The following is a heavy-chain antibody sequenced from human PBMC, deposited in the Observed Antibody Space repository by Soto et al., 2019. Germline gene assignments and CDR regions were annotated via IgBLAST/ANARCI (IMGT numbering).Heavy chain of an antibody. J-gene: IGHJ4*02. D-gene: IGHD3-22*01. CDR3: ARGYYDSRGLLDY. Sequence: QVELVQSGAEVKKPGASVKVSCKASGYTFTTYGLNWVRQAPGQGLQWMGWINIYNGNTNYTQKFQGRVTMTRDTSTSTAYMELRSLRSDDTAVYYCARGYYDSRGLLDYWGQGSLVTVSS. CDR1: GYTFTTYG. V-gene: IGHV1-18*01. CDR2: INIYNGNT.